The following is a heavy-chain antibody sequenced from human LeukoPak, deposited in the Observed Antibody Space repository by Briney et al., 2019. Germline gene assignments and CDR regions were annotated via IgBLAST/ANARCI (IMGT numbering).Heavy chain of an antibody. D-gene: IGHD6-19*01. Sequence: GGSLRLSCAASGFTFSSYAMQWVRQAPGKGLEWVAVISYDGSNKYYADSVKGRFTISRDNSKNTLYLQMNSLRAEDTAVYYCARVFSSGWPDYWGQGTLVTVSS. CDR2: ISYDGSNK. J-gene: IGHJ4*02. V-gene: IGHV3-30-3*01. CDR3: ARVFSSGWPDY. CDR1: GFTFSSYA.